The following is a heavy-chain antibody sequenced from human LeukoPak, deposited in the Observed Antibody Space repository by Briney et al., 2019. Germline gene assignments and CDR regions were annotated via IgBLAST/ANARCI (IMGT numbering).Heavy chain of an antibody. D-gene: IGHD6-19*01. CDR3: ARDKTGYSSGLDNWFDP. J-gene: IGHJ5*02. V-gene: IGHV4-59*01. Sequence: PSETLSLTCTVSGGFISSYYWSWIRQPPGKGLEWIGYIYYSGSTNYNPSLKSRVTISVDTSKNQFSLKLSSVTAADTAVYYCARDKTGYSSGLDNWFDPWGQGTLVTVSS. CDR2: IYYSGST. CDR1: GGFISSYY.